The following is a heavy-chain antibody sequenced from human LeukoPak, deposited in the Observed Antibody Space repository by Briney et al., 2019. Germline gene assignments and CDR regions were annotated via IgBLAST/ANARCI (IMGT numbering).Heavy chain of an antibody. CDR2: ISYDGSNK. D-gene: IGHD3-10*01. J-gene: IGHJ5*02. V-gene: IGHV3-33*08. CDR1: GFTFSSYG. CDR3: ARAVTTMVRGVIRTIWFDP. Sequence: GGSLRLSCAASGFTFSSYGMHWVRQAPGKGLEWVAVISYDGSNKYYADSVKGRFTISRDNSKNTLYLQMNSLRAEDTAVYYCARAVTTMVRGVIRTIWFDPWGQGTLVTVSS.